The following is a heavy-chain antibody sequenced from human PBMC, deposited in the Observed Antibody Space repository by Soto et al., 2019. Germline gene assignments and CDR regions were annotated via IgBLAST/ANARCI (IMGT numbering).Heavy chain of an antibody. J-gene: IGHJ4*02. CDR2: ISTYNDNT. Sequence: QVQLVQSGAEVKKPGASVKVSYKTSGYTFINYGISWVRQAPGQGLEWMGWISTYNDNTNYAQKIQGRVTVTTDTSTGTAYMELRSLRSDDTAVYYCARDGKTYYDSSGYYLYWGQGTLVTVSS. CDR3: ARDGKTYYDSSGYYLY. V-gene: IGHV1-18*01. D-gene: IGHD3-22*01. CDR1: GYTFINYG.